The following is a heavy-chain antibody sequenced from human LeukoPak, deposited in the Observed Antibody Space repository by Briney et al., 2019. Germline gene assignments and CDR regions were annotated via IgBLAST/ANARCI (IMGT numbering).Heavy chain of an antibody. CDR1: GGSISSGGYS. V-gene: IGHV4-30-2*01. CDR2: IYHSGST. J-gene: IGHJ4*02. CDR3: ARSSGPFDY. Sequence: SETLSLTCAVSGGSISSGGYSWSWIRQPPGKGLEWIGCIYHSGSTYYNPSLKSRVTISVDRSKNQFSLKLSSVTAADTAVYYCARSSGPFDYWGQGTLVTVSS. D-gene: IGHD3-22*01.